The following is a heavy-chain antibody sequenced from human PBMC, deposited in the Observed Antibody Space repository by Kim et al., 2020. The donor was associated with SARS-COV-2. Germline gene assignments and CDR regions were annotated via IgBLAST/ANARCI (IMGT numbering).Heavy chain of an antibody. CDR3: ARDPYSSSSAIDY. V-gene: IGHV3-21*01. Sequence: DPCKGRFTISGANAKTSLYLQMTSLRAEDTAVYFCARDPYSSSSAIDYWGQGTLVTVSS. D-gene: IGHD6-6*01. J-gene: IGHJ4*02.